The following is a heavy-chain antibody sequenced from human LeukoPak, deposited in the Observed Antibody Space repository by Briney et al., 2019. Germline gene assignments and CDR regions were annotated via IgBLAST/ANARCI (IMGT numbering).Heavy chain of an antibody. Sequence: SVKVSCKASGGTFSSYAISWVRQAPGQGLEWMGGIIPIFGTANYAQKFQGRVTITTDESTSTAYMELSSLRSEDTAVYYCAALSSSHYYYYYMDVWGKGTTVTVSS. CDR2: IIPIFGTA. CDR3: AALSSSHYYYYYMDV. V-gene: IGHV1-69*05. D-gene: IGHD6-13*01. CDR1: GGTFSSYA. J-gene: IGHJ6*03.